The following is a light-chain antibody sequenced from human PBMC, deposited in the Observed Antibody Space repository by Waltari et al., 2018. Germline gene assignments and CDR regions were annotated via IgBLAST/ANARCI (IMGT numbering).Light chain of an antibody. Sequence: QSVLTQPPSVSAAPGQRVPIHSTGSSSTTGPAHDVHRYQQLPGPAPNLLIYGNSNRPSGVPDRFSGSKSGTSASLAITGLQAEDEADYYCQSYDSSLSVVFGGGTKLTVL. V-gene: IGLV1-40*01. CDR1: SSTTGPAHD. CDR3: QSYDSSLSVV. J-gene: IGLJ2*01. CDR2: GNS.